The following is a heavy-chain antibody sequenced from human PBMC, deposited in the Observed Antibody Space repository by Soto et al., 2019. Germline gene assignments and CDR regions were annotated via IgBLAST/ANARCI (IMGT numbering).Heavy chain of an antibody. J-gene: IGHJ4*02. Sequence: EASVKVSCKASGYTFTSYYMHWVRQAPGQGLEWMGIINPSGGSTSYAQKFQGRVTMTRDTSTSTVYMELSSLRSEDTAVYYCAREPGIAAAGTEVGGFDYWGQGTLVTVSS. D-gene: IGHD6-13*01. CDR3: AREPGIAAAGTEVGGFDY. V-gene: IGHV1-46*03. CDR2: INPSGGST. CDR1: GYTFTSYY.